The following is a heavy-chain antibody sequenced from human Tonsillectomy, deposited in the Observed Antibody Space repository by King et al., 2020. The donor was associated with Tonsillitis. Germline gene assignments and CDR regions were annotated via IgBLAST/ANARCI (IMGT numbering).Heavy chain of an antibody. J-gene: IGHJ5*02. CDR3: ARGDEEYSRGSDP. Sequence: VQLVESGGGLVQPGGSLRLSCAASGFTFSNHWMNWVRHAPGKGLVWVSRISSSGSSTTYADSVKGRFTISRDNAKNTLYLQMNSQGAEDTAVYWCARGDEEYSRGSDPWGQGTRVTVSS. CDR1: GFTFSNHW. CDR2: ISSSGSST. D-gene: IGHD6-13*01. V-gene: IGHV3-74*01.